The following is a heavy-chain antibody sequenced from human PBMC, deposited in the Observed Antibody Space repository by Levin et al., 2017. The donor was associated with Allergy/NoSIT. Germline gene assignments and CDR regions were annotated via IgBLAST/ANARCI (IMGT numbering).Heavy chain of an antibody. D-gene: IGHD6-19*01. J-gene: IGHJ4*02. Sequence: GGSLGLSCAASGFTFSSYALHWVRQPPGKGLEWVAVISYDGSNKYYADSVKGRFTISRDNSKNTLYLQMNSLRAEDTAVYYCARGGSVAGTGVSFDYWGQGTLVTVSS. CDR2: ISYDGSNK. CDR1: GFTFSSYA. V-gene: IGHV3-30-3*01. CDR3: ARGGSVAGTGVSFDY.